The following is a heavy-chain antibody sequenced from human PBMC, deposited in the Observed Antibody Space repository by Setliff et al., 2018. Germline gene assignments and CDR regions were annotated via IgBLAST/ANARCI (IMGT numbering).Heavy chain of an antibody. CDR3: ARDRRNIVVAVVNAAFDI. D-gene: IGHD2-15*01. J-gene: IGHJ3*02. Sequence: SSVKVSCKASSYTFSSYGISWVRQAPGQGLEWMGWISAYNGDTNYAQNLQGRVTMTTDTSTSTAYMELRSLRSDDTAVYYCARDRRNIVVAVVNAAFDIWGQGTMVTVSS. CDR1: SYTFSSYG. V-gene: IGHV1-18*01. CDR2: ISAYNGDT.